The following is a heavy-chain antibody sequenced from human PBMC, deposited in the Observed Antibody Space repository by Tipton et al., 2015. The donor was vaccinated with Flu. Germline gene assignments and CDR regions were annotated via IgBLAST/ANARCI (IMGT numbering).Heavy chain of an antibody. D-gene: IGHD2-15*01. CDR2: ISSNGGST. J-gene: IGHJ6*02. CDR1: GFTFSSYA. Sequence: SLRLSCAASGFTFSSYAMHWVRQAPGKGLEYVSAISSNGGSTYYANSVKGRFTISRDNSKNTLYLQMGSLRAEDMAVYYCARDRGHQGYCSGGSCYELGGTLYYYYGMDVWGQGTTVTVSS. V-gene: IGHV3-64*01. CDR3: ARDRGHQGYCSGGSCYELGGTLYYYYGMDV.